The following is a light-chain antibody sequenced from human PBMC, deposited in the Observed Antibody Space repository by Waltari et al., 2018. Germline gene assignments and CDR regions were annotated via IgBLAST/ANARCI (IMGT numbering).Light chain of an antibody. J-gene: IGLJ1*01. V-gene: IGLV2-8*01. CDR1: SSDVGGYNY. Sequence: QSALTQPPSASGSPGQSVTISCTGTSSDVGGYNYVSWYQQHPGKAPKLMIYEVSKRPSAFPDRFSGSKSGNTASLTVSGLQAEDEADYYCSSYAGSNLYVFGTGTKVTVL. CDR2: EVS. CDR3: SSYAGSNLYV.